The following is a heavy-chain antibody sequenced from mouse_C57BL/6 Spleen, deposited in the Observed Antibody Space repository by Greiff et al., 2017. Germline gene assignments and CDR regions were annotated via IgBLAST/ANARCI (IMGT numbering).Heavy chain of an antibody. CDR2: IYIGNGYT. Sequence: EVQLQQSGAELVRPGSSVKMSCKTSGYTFTSYGINWVKQRPGQGLEWIGYIYIGNGYTEYNEKFKGKATLTSDTSSSTAYMQLSSLTSEDSAVYYCAREWITTVVATNYFDYWGQGTTLTVSS. V-gene: IGHV1-58*01. D-gene: IGHD1-1*01. CDR1: GYTFTSYG. J-gene: IGHJ2*01. CDR3: AREWITTVVATNYFDY.